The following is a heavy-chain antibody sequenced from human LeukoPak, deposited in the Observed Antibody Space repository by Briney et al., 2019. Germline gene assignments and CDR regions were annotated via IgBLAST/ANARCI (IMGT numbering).Heavy chain of an antibody. CDR1: GFTVSMYW. Sequence: GGSLRLSCAASGFTVSMYWMGWVRQAPGKGLEWVANIKGDASAKHYVDSVKGRFTISRDNADNSVYLQMNSLRVEDTAVYYCARDVVGALDYWGQGTLVTVSS. CDR2: IKGDASAK. CDR3: ARDVVGALDY. V-gene: IGHV3-7*01. D-gene: IGHD1-26*01. J-gene: IGHJ4*02.